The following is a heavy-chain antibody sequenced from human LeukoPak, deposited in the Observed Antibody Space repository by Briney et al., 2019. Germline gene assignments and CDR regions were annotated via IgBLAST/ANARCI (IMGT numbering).Heavy chain of an antibody. J-gene: IGHJ6*03. V-gene: IGHV4-4*07. CDR3: ARGSAQQLVRGYYYYYMDV. CDR2: IYTSGST. Sequence: SETLSLTCTVSGGSISSYYWSWIRQPAGKGLEWIGRIYTSGSTNYNPSLKSRVTMSVDTSKNQFSLKLSSVTAADTAVYYCARGSAQQLVRGYYYYYMDVWGKGTTVTVSS. D-gene: IGHD6-13*01. CDR1: GGSISSYY.